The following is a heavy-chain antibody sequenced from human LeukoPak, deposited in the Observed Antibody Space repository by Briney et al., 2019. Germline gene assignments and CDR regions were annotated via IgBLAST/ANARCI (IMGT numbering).Heavy chain of an antibody. Sequence: SETLSLTCTVSGYSISSDYYWGWVRQPPGKGLEWIGSIYHSGSTYYNPSLKSRVTISVDTSKNQFSLKLSSVTAADTAVYYCARRNYYDSSGSDFDYWGQGTLVTVSS. J-gene: IGHJ4*02. V-gene: IGHV4-38-2*02. CDR3: ARRNYYDSSGSDFDY. CDR1: GYSISSDYY. D-gene: IGHD3-22*01. CDR2: IYHSGST.